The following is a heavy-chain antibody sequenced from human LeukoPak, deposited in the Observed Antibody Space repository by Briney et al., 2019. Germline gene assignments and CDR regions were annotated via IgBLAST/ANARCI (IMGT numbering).Heavy chain of an antibody. J-gene: IGHJ6*02. D-gene: IGHD3-9*01. V-gene: IGHV5-51*01. CDR1: GYSFTSYW. CDR2: IYPGDSDT. CDR3: AREVLVNRPPYYYGMDV. Sequence: GESLKISCKGSGYSFTSYWIGWARQMPGKGLEWMGIIYPGDSDTRYSPSFQGQVTISADKSISTAYLQWSSLKASDTAMYYCAREVLVNRPPYYYGMDVWGQGTTVTVSS.